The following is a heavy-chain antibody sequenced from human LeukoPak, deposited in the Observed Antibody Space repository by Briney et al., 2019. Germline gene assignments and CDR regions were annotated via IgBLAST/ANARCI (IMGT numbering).Heavy chain of an antibody. J-gene: IGHJ4*02. CDR2: INPNSGGT. CDR3: ARDPTHDPKARGVADY. Sequence: RGASVKVSCKASGYTFTGYYMHWVRQAPGQGLEWMGWINPNSGGTNYAQKFQGRVTMTRDTSISTAYMELSRLRSDDTAVYYCARDPTHDPKARGVADYWGQGTLVTVSS. CDR1: GYTFTGYY. D-gene: IGHD3-10*01. V-gene: IGHV1-2*02.